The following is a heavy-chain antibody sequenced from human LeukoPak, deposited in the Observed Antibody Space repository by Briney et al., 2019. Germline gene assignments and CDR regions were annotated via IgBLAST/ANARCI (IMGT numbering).Heavy chain of an antibody. CDR1: GFTFSDYF. CDR3: ARDHWYSGSTSGRWFDP. D-gene: IGHD1-26*01. J-gene: IGHJ5*02. CDR2: ISSSGSTI. Sequence: GRSLRLSCAASGFTFSDYFMSWIRQAPGKGLEWVSYISSSGSTIYYADSVKGRFTISRDNSKNTLYLQMNSLRAEDTAVYYCARDHWYSGSTSGRWFDPWGQGTLVTVSS. V-gene: IGHV3-11*04.